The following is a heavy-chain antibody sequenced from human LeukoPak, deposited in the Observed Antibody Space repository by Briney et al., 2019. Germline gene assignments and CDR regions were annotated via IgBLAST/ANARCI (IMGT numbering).Heavy chain of an antibody. V-gene: IGHV5-51*01. CDR3: SRWVTAARGKKDAFDV. D-gene: IGHD2-21*02. Sequence: GESLKFSCKTSGYSFSIYWIGWVRQMPGQGLEWMGIIFPGDSDTRYSPSFQGQVTISADKSISTAYLQWNSLKASDTAMYYCSRWVTAARGKKDAFDVWGQQTMVTVSS. J-gene: IGHJ3*01. CDR2: IFPGDSDT. CDR1: GYSFSIYW.